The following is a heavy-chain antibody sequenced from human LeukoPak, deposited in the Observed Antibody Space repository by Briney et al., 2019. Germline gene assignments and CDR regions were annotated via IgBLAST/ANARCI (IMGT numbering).Heavy chain of an antibody. D-gene: IGHD6-13*01. V-gene: IGHV3-73*01. CDR3: TRHTIAASGTAGDC. J-gene: IGHJ4*02. CDR2: IRIKANNYAT. CDR1: GFTFSNAW. Sequence: GGSLRLSCAASGFTFSNAWMSWVRQASGKGLEWVGRIRIKANNYATAYAASVQGRFTISRDDSKTTAYLQMNSLKSEDTAVYYCTRHTIAASGTAGDCWGQGTLVTVSS.